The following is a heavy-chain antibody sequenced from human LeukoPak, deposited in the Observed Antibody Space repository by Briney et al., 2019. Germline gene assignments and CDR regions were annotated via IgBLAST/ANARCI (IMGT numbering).Heavy chain of an antibody. CDR3: AKVRYSSSWYTPSPPDY. V-gene: IGHV3-30*18. Sequence: GGSLRLSCAASGFTFSSYGMHWVRQAPGKGLEWVAVISYDGSNKYYADSVKGRFTIFRDNSKNTLYLQMNSLRAEDTAVYYCAKVRYSSSWYTPSPPDYWGQGTLVTVSS. J-gene: IGHJ4*02. D-gene: IGHD6-13*01. CDR1: GFTFSSYG. CDR2: ISYDGSNK.